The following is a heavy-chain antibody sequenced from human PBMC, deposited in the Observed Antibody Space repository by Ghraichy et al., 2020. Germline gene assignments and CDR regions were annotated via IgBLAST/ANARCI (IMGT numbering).Heavy chain of an antibody. J-gene: IGHJ4*02. CDR1: GGSISPYY. CDR2: LYRSGST. Sequence: SERSLTCTVSGGSISPYYWSWIRQPPGKGLEWIGYLYRSGSTIYNPSLKSRVTISVDTSKNQFSLTLSSVTAADTAVYYCARWGGGNIAIDYWGQGSLVTVSS. CDR3: ARWGGGNIAIDY. D-gene: IGHD5-18*01. V-gene: IGHV4-59*01.